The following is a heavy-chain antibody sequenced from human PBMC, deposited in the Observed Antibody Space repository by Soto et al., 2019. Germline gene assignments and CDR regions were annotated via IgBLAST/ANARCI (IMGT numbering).Heavy chain of an antibody. J-gene: IGHJ4*02. D-gene: IGHD2-8*01. V-gene: IGHV5-51*01. CDR1: GYRFTAYW. CDR3: ARARINGGGGYFDS. Sequence: PGESLKISCKGSGYRFTAYWIGWVRQVPGKGLEWMAFIYPDDSETKYSPSFQGQVTISADKSIYTAYLQWSSLKASDTAMYFCARARINGGGGYFDSCGQGTLVTVSS. CDR2: IYPDDSET.